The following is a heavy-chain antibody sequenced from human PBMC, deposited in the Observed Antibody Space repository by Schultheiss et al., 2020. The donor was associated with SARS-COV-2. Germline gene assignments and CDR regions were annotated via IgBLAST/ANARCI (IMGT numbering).Heavy chain of an antibody. CDR2: IWYDGSNK. CDR1: GFTFSSYG. D-gene: IGHD3-22*01. J-gene: IGHJ4*02. Sequence: SCAASGFTFSSYGMHWVRQAPGKGLEWVAVIWYDGSNKYYADSVKGRFTISRDNAKNSLYLQMNSLRAEDTAVYYCANRDLDYDSSGYYLDWGQGTLVTVSS. CDR3: ANRDLDYDSSGYYLD. V-gene: IGHV3-33*03.